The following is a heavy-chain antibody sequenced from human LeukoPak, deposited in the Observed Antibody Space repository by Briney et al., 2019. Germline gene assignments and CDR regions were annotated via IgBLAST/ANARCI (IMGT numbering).Heavy chain of an antibody. CDR1: GGSISSSSYY. V-gene: IGHV4-39*07. D-gene: IGHD3-9*01. CDR3: ARGGDILTGYCFDY. CDR2: IYYSGST. Sequence: SETLSLTCTVSGGSISSSSYYWGWIRQPPGKGLEWIGSIYYSGSTDYNPSLKSRVTMLLDTSKNQFSLKLTSVTAADTAMYYCARGGDILTGYCFDYWGQGTLVTVSS. J-gene: IGHJ4*02.